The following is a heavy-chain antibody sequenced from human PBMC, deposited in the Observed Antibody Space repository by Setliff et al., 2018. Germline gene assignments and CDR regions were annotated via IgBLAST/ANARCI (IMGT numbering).Heavy chain of an antibody. CDR3: ARIRLGDYYDSSGYFDY. CDR2: IDWDDDK. Sequence: SGPTLVNPTQTLTLTCTFSGFSLSTSGMCVSWIRQPPGKALEWLARIDWDDDKYYSTSLKTRLTISKDTSKNQVVPTMTNMDPVDTATYYCARIRLGDYYDSSGYFDYWGQGTLVTVSS. D-gene: IGHD3-22*01. J-gene: IGHJ4*02. V-gene: IGHV2-70*11. CDR1: GFSLSTSGMC.